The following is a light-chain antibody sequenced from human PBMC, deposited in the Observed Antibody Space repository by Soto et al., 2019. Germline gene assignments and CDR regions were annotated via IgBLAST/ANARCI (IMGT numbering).Light chain of an antibody. CDR3: QQYGSSPWT. Sequence: EILLTQSPGTLSLSPGERATLSCRASQSGSSTYLAWYQQKPGQAPRLLIYGASSRATGIPDRFSGSGYGTDFTLTISRLEPEDFAVYYCQQYGSSPWTFGQGTKV. CDR2: GAS. V-gene: IGKV3-20*01. CDR1: QSGSSTY. J-gene: IGKJ1*01.